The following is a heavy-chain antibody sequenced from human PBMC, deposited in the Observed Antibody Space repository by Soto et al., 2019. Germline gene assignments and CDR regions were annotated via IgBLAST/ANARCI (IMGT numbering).Heavy chain of an antibody. D-gene: IGHD6-13*01. CDR2: INHSGST. Sequence: SETLSLTCAVYGGSFSGYYWSWIRQPPGKGLEWIGEINHSGSTNYNPSLKSRVTISVDTSKNQFSLKLSSVTAADTAVYYCARRTSVNSSSWAHWGQGTLVTVS. CDR1: GGSFSGYY. J-gene: IGHJ4*02. CDR3: ARRTSVNSSSWAH. V-gene: IGHV4-34*01.